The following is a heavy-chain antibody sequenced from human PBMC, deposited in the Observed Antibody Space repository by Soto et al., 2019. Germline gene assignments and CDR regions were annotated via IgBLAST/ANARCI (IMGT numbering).Heavy chain of an antibody. D-gene: IGHD6-13*01. CDR3: ARDGAGYSSSWLYYYYGMDV. CDR2: ISGSGGST. V-gene: IGHV3-23*01. CDR1: GFTFSSYA. Sequence: EVQLLESGGGLVQPGGSLRLSCAASGFTFSSYAMSWVRQAPGKGLEWVSAISGSGGSTYYADSVKGRFTISRDNSKNTLYLQMNSLRAEDTAVYYCARDGAGYSSSWLYYYYGMDVWGQGTTVTVSS. J-gene: IGHJ6*02.